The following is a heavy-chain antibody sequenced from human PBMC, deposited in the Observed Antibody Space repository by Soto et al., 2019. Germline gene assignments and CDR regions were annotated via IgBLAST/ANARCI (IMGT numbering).Heavy chain of an antibody. Sequence: QVHLVQSGTEVKKPGSSVKVSCKASGGTISSYTITWVRQAPGQGLEWRGRIIPTLGVTHYAQKFQGRVTITADKSTRTAYMELSSLRSEDTAVYYCAREGDGDGYYFDYWGQGTLVTVSS. CDR3: AREGDGDGYYFDY. J-gene: IGHJ4*02. CDR2: IIPTLGVT. CDR1: GGTISSYT. D-gene: IGHD3-16*01. V-gene: IGHV1-69*08.